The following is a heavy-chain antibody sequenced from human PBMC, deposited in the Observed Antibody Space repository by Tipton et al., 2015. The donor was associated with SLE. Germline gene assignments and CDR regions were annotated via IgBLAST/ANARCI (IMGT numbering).Heavy chain of an antibody. D-gene: IGHD3-22*01. V-gene: IGHV1-18*01. J-gene: IGHJ4*02. CDR1: GYTFTSYG. CDR2: ISAYNGNT. Sequence: QSGAEVKKPGASVKVSCKASGYTFTSYGISWVRQAPGQGLEWMGWISAYNGNTNYAQKLQGRVTMTTDTSTSTAYMELGSLRSDDTAVYYCARDYYYDSSGYYYVGYVDYWGQGTLVTVSS. CDR3: ARDYYYDSSGYYYVGYVDY.